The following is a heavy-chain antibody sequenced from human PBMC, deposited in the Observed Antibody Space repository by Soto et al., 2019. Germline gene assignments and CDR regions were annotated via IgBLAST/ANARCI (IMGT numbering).Heavy chain of an antibody. D-gene: IGHD3-10*01. J-gene: IGHJ3*02. CDR3: AKAPLLWFGVEERGHEFDI. CDR1: GFNFSTYA. CDR2: ISRGGGST. Sequence: EVQLLESGGGLVQPGGSLRLSCAAAGFNFSTYAMTWVRQAPGKGLEWVSSISRGGGSTYYADSVKGRFTISRDNSKNTLYLQMNSLRAEDTAVYYCAKAPLLWFGVEERGHEFDIWGQGTMVTVSS. V-gene: IGHV3-23*01.